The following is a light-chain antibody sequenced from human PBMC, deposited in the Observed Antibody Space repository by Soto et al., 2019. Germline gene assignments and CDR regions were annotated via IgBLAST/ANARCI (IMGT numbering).Light chain of an antibody. CDR1: SSDVGGYSY. CDR3: SSFSSSSTLVV. V-gene: IGLV2-14*01. J-gene: IGLJ2*01. Sequence: QSALTQPASVSGSPGQWVTISCTGTSSDVGGYSYVSWYQQHPGTAPKLMIYEVSNRPSGVSNRFSGSKSGNTASLTISGLQAEDEADYSCSSFSSSSTLVVFGGGTKLTVL. CDR2: EVS.